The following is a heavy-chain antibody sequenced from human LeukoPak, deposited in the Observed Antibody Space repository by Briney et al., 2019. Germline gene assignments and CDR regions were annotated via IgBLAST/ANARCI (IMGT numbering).Heavy chain of an antibody. CDR3: ARSGAWYYYDSSGYPLDY. D-gene: IGHD3-22*01. V-gene: IGHV1-69*05. CDR1: GGTFSSYA. CDR2: IIPIFGTA. J-gene: IGHJ4*02. Sequence: GASVKVSCKASGGTFSSYAISWVRQAPGQGLEWMGGIIPIFGTANYAQKFQGRVTITTDESTSTAYMELSSLRSEDTAVYYCARSGAWYYYDSSGYPLDYWGQGTLVTVSS.